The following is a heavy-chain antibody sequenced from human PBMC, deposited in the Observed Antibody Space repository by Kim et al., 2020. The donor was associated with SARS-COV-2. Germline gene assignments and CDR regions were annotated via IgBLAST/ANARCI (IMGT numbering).Heavy chain of an antibody. D-gene: IGHD2-2*01. CDR1: GFTFSTSA. CDR3: ARDRLRRSVPAADTFDY. J-gene: IGHJ4*01. Sequence: GGSLRLSCAASGFTFSTSAMSWVRQAPGKGLEWISVISGSDGSTYYADSMKGRFTISRDDSKNTLFLQMNSLTAEDTAVYYCARDRLRRSVPAADTFDY. CDR2: ISGSDGST. V-gene: IGHV3-23*01.